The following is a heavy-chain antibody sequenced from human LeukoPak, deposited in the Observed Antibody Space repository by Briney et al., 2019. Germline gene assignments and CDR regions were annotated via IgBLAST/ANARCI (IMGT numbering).Heavy chain of an antibody. J-gene: IGHJ6*02. Sequence: SVKVSCKASGGTFSSYAISWVRQALGQGLEWMGGIIPIFGTANYAQKFQGRVTITADESTSTAYMELSSLRSEDTAVYYCARVLCSGGSCYSNYYYYGMDVWGQGTTVTVSS. V-gene: IGHV1-69*13. CDR2: IIPIFGTA. CDR1: GGTFSSYA. CDR3: ARVLCSGGSCYSNYYYYGMDV. D-gene: IGHD2-15*01.